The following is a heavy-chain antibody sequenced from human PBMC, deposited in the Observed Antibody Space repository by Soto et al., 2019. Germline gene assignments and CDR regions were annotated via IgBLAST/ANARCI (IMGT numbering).Heavy chain of an antibody. CDR2: ISGSGGST. CDR3: AKIKVVVVPAAPYFDY. V-gene: IGHV3-23*01. Sequence: PGGSLRLSCAASGFSFSSYAMSWVRQAPGKGLEWVSAISGSGGSTYYADSVKGRFTISRDNSKNTLYLQMNSLRAEDTAVYYCAKIKVVVVPAAPYFDYWGQGTLVTVSS. CDR1: GFSFSSYA. D-gene: IGHD2-2*01. J-gene: IGHJ4*02.